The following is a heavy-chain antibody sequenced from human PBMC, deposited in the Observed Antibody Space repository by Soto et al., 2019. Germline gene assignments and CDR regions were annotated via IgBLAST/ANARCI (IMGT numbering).Heavy chain of an antibody. D-gene: IGHD3-3*01. CDR2: ISSSGST. CDR1: SGNIISND. J-gene: IGHJ4*02. Sequence: SETLCVTCTASSGNIISNDWSWIQNPQGKGLEWIGYISSSGSTYYNPSLKRRVTLSVDTSKNQFSLNLSSVTAADTAVYYCASSPRFLEWLSYFDYWGQGTLVTVSS. CDR3: ASSPRFLEWLSYFDY. V-gene: IGHV4-4*08.